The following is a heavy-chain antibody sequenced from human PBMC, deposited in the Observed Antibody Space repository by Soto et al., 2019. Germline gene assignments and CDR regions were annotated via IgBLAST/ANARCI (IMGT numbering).Heavy chain of an antibody. CDR1: GGSISSSSYY. V-gene: IGHV4-39*01. Sequence: QLQLQESGPGLVKPSETLFLTCTVSGGSISSSSYYWGWIRQPPGKVLEWIGSIYYSGSTYYNPYLKSRATISVDTSKNQFSLKLSSVTAADTAVYYCARHDVDDSSGYYYANAFDIWGQGTMVTVSS. J-gene: IGHJ3*02. CDR2: IYYSGST. CDR3: ARHDVDDSSGYYYANAFDI. D-gene: IGHD3-22*01.